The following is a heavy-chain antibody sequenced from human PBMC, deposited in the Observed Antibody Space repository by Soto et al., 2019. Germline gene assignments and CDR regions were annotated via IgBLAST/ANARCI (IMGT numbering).Heavy chain of an antibody. J-gene: IGHJ4*02. Sequence: GASVKVSCKASGYTFTSYGISWVRQAPGQGLEWMGWISAYNGNTNYAQKLQGRVTMTTDTSTSTAYMELRSLRSDDTAVYYCARDQEYYYDSSGCRYWGQGTLVTVSS. CDR1: GYTFTSYG. V-gene: IGHV1-18*01. D-gene: IGHD3-22*01. CDR3: ARDQEYYYDSSGCRY. CDR2: ISAYNGNT.